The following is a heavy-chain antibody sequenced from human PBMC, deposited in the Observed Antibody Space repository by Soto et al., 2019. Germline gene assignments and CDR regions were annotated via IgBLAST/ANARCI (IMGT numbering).Heavy chain of an antibody. CDR1: GSISTTTP. Sequence: EVQLLESGGGLVQPGGSLRFSCAASGSISTTTPLSWVRQAPGKGLEWVSTISGRGTSTYYADSVKGSFILSRDHLKNTVNLQITGLGVEDTAIYNCATSFRYFDNWGQGTRVTVSS. CDR3: ATSFRYFDN. CDR2: ISGRGTST. J-gene: IGHJ4*02. V-gene: IGHV3-23*01.